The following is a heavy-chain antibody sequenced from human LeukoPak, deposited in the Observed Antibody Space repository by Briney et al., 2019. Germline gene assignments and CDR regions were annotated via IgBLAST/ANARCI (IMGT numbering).Heavy chain of an antibody. J-gene: IGHJ4*02. D-gene: IGHD3-16*01. V-gene: IGHV3-23*01. CDR2: ISGSGGST. CDR1: GFTFSSYA. CDR3: ATYPQEDFDY. Sequence: GSLRLSCAASGFTFSSYAMSWVRQAPGKGLEWVSAISGSGGSTYYADSEKGRFTISRDNAKNTLYLHMNSLRAEDTAVYYCATYPQEDFDYWGQGTLVTVSS.